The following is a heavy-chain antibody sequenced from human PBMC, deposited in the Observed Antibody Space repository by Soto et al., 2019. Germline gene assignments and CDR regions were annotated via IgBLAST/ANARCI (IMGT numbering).Heavy chain of an antibody. D-gene: IGHD2-2*01. Sequence: ASVKVSCKASGYTFTSCAVHWVRQAPGQRLEWMGWINAGNGHTKYSQKFQGRVTITSDTFASTAYMELSSLRSEDTAVYYRAVEHCTTFSCYGVDYWGPGTLVTVSS. V-gene: IGHV1-3*01. CDR3: AVEHCTTFSCYGVDY. J-gene: IGHJ4*02. CDR1: GYTFTSCA. CDR2: INAGNGHT.